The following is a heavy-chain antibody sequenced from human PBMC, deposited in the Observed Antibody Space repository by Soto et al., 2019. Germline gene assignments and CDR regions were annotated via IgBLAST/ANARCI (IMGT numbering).Heavy chain of an antibody. J-gene: IGHJ4*02. Sequence: ASVKVSCKASGYTFTNYGISWVRQAPGQGLEWMGWINVYNGNTKYAQKVQGRVTMTTDTSTSTAYMELSSLRSEDTAVYYCARTSGYYFYDYWGQGTLVTVSS. CDR1: GYTFTNYG. CDR3: ARTSGYYFYDY. D-gene: IGHD3-3*01. CDR2: INVYNGNT. V-gene: IGHV1-18*01.